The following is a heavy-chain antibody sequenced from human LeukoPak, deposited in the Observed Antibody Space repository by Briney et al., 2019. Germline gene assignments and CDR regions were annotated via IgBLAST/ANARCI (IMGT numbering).Heavy chain of an antibody. CDR2: ISASGNTK. V-gene: IGHV3-48*03. CDR3: ARGDGSESKFPFDY. CDR1: GLTFSSYE. Sequence: GGSLRLSCTASGLTFSSYEMNFVRQAPGKGLEWISYISASGNTKFYADSVRGRFTISRDNAKSSLYLQMNSLRAEDTAVYYCARGDGSESKFPFDYWGQGTLVTVSS. D-gene: IGHD5-24*01. J-gene: IGHJ4*02.